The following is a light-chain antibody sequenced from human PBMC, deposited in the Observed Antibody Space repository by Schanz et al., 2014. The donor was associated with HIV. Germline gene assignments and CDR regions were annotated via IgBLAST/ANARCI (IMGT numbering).Light chain of an antibody. J-gene: IGKJ1*01. CDR2: QAS. CDR3: QQYRDRVT. CDR1: QNIGNW. Sequence: DIQMTQSPSTLSASVGDRVTITCRASQNIGNWLAWYQQKPGKAPHLLIYQASTLKTGVPSRFSGSGSGTEFTLIISCLQPDDFATYYCQQYRDRVTFGQGTKVEV. V-gene: IGKV1-5*03.